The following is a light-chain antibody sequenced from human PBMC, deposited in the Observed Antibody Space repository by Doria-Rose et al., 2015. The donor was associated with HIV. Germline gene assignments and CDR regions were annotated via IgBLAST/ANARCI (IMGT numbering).Light chain of an antibody. CDR3: QQYYDTPS. Sequence: DIRLTQSPESLGMSLGERATLNCKSNQSLLYTSKNYLAWYQQKPGQPPKLLIYWASTRQSGVPARFSGSESGTDFTLTISGLEAEDVAVYYCQQYYDTPSFGPGTTVDIK. J-gene: IGKJ3*01. CDR2: WAS. CDR1: QSLLYTSKNY. V-gene: IGKV4-1*01.